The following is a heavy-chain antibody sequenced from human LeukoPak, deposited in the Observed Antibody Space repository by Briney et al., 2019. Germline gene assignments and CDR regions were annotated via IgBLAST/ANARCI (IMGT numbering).Heavy chain of an antibody. CDR3: ATSDDSSGSD. Sequence: PGGSLRLSCAASGFTFSGYWMSWIRQAPGKGLEWVANINLHGSMIHYVDSVKGRFTISRDNAKNLLYLQMNYLRAEDTALYYCATSDDSSGSDWGQGTLVTVSP. J-gene: IGHJ4*02. D-gene: IGHD3-22*01. CDR1: GFTFSGYW. CDR2: INLHGSMI. V-gene: IGHV3-7*01.